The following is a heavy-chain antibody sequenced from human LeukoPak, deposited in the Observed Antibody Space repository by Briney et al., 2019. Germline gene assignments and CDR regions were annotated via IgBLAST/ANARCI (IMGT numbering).Heavy chain of an antibody. D-gene: IGHD6-13*01. CDR2: INHSGST. CDR1: GGSFSGYY. Sequence: PSETLSLTCAVYGGSFSGYYWSWIRQPPGKGLEWIGEINHSGSTNYNPSLKSRVTISVDTSKNQFSLKLSSVTAADTAVYYCARVAFAPTIAAADYFDYWGQGTLVTVSS. CDR3: ARVAFAPTIAAADYFDY. J-gene: IGHJ4*02. V-gene: IGHV4-34*01.